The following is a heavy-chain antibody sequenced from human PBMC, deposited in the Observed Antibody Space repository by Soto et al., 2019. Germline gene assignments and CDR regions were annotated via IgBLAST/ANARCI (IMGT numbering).Heavy chain of an antibody. D-gene: IGHD1-26*01. CDR1: GYTFTNYA. V-gene: IGHV1-3*01. J-gene: IGHJ2*01. CDR2: INAGNGNT. CDR3: ARGGSLYWYFDL. Sequence: ASVKVSCKASGYTFTNYAMHWVRQAPGQRLEWMGWINAGNGNTKYSQKFQGRVTITRDTSASTAYMEMSSLRSEDTAVYYCARGGSLYWYFDLWGRGTLVTVSS.